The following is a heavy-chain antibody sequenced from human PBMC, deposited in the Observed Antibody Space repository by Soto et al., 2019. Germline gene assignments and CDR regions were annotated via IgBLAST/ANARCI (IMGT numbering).Heavy chain of an antibody. V-gene: IGHV1-18*01. CDR2: ISAYSSNR. CDR3: ARDQGDYYDSGLYGMDV. Sequence: QVHLGQSGAEVKKPGASVKVSCEPSGYTFTSYGISWVRQAPGQGLEWMGWISAYSSNRNYPQKFQGRVTMTTDTSTSTAYMELRSLRSDDTAVYYCARDQGDYYDSGLYGMDVWGQGTTVTVSS. D-gene: IGHD3-22*01. J-gene: IGHJ6*02. CDR1: GYTFTSYG.